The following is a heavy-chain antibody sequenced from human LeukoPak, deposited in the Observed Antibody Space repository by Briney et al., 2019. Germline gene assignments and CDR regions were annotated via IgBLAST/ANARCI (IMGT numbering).Heavy chain of an antibody. CDR3: ATTYYYGSGRLGGFDI. D-gene: IGHD3-10*01. CDR1: GYSISSGYF. Sequence: PSETLSLTCTVSGYSISSGYFWGWIRQPPGKGLEWIGSIYHSGSTYYNPSLKSRVTISLDTSKNRFSLKLSSVTAADTAVYYCATTYYYGSGRLGGFDIWGQGTMVTVSS. V-gene: IGHV4-38-2*02. CDR2: IYHSGST. J-gene: IGHJ3*02.